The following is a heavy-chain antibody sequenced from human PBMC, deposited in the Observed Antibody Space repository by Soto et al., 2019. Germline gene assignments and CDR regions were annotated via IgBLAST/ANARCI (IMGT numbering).Heavy chain of an antibody. J-gene: IGHJ4*02. CDR3: AISPYYYDSSNYYGY. V-gene: IGHV3-48*02. D-gene: IGHD3-22*01. Sequence: GGSLRLSCAASGFTFSSYGMNWVRQAPGKGLEWVSYISSSSTTIYYADSVKGRFTIFRDNAKNSLYLQLNSLRDEDTAVYYCAISPYYYDSSNYYGYWGQGTLVTVFS. CDR2: ISSSSTTI. CDR1: GFTFSSYG.